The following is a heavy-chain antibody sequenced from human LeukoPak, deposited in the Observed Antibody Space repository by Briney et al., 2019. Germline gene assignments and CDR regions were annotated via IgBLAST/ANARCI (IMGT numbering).Heavy chain of an antibody. CDR1: GYTFTSYG. CDR2: ISAYNGNT. V-gene: IGHV1-18*01. CDR3: ARDEGYCSGGSCYSYYGMDV. J-gene: IGHJ6*02. D-gene: IGHD2-15*01. Sequence: ASVKVSCKASGYTFTSYGISWVRQAPGQGLEWMGWISAYNGNTNYAQKLQGRVTMTTDTSTSTAYMELRSLRSDDTAVYYCARDEGYCSGGSCYSYYGMDVWGQGTTVTVSS.